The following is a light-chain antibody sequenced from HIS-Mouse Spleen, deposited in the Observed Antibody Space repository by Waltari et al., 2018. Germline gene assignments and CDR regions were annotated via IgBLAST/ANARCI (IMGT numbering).Light chain of an antibody. J-gene: IGLJ1*01. Sequence: QSALTQPRSVSGSPGPSLTIPCTGTSSAVCGYNYASWYQQHPGKAPKLMIYDVSKRPSGVPDRFSGSKSGNTASLTISGLQAEDEADYYCCSYAGSYTGVFGTGTKVTVL. CDR3: CSYAGSYTGV. CDR2: DVS. V-gene: IGLV2-11*01. CDR1: SSAVCGYNY.